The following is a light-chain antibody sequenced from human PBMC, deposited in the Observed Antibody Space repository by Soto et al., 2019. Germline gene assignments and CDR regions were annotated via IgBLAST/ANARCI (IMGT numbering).Light chain of an antibody. Sequence: IQLTQSPSSLSASVGDRVTITCRASQAIINYLAWYQQKPGKAPQLLIYGASTLQSGVPSRFSGSGSGTHFTLTVSSLQPEDFATYYCQQLFIYPPPFGPGTKVDI. CDR3: QQLFIYPPP. V-gene: IGKV1-9*01. CDR1: QAIINY. CDR2: GAS. J-gene: IGKJ3*01.